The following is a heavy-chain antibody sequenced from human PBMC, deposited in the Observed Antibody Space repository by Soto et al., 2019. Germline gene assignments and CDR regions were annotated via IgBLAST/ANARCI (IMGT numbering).Heavy chain of an antibody. CDR3: ARYNWGAMGAFDI. V-gene: IGHV4-59*01. CDR2: IYYSGST. J-gene: IGHJ3*02. Sequence: PSETLSLTCTVSGGSISSYYWSWIRQPPGKGLEWIGYIYYSGSTNYNPSLKSRVTISVDTSKNQFSLKLSSVTAADTAVYYCARYNWGAMGAFDIWGQGTMVTGS. CDR1: GGSISSYY. D-gene: IGHD1-1*01.